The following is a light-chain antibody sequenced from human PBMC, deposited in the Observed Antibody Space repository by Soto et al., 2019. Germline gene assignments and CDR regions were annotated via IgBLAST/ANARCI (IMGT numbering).Light chain of an antibody. CDR2: GAS. CDR3: QQYNNWPYT. Sequence: EIVMTQSPGTLSVSPGERATLSCRASQSVSSKLAWYQQKPGQAPRLLIYGASTRATGIPARFSGSGSGTEFTLTISSLQSEDFAVYYCQQYNNWPYTFGQGTKVDIK. J-gene: IGKJ2*01. V-gene: IGKV3-15*01. CDR1: QSVSSK.